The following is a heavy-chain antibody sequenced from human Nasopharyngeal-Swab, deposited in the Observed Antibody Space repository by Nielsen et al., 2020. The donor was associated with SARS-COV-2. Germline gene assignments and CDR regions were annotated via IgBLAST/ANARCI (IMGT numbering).Heavy chain of an antibody. Sequence: GGSLRLSCAASGFTFDGYGMSWVRQAPGKGLEWVSGINWNGGSTGYADSVKGRFTISRDNAKNSLYLQMNSLRAEDTALYHCARSGSGYARGWFDPWGQGTLVTVSS. D-gene: IGHD5-12*01. J-gene: IGHJ5*02. CDR3: ARSGSGYARGWFDP. CDR1: GFTFDGYG. V-gene: IGHV3-20*01. CDR2: INWNGGST.